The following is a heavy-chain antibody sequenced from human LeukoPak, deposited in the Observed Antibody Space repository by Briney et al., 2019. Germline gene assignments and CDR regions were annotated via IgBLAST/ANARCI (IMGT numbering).Heavy chain of an antibody. V-gene: IGHV3-30*18. J-gene: IGHJ4*02. CDR1: GFTFSTYG. CDR3: AKEGVSSSWYLGYDYGDYAFDY. CDR2: ISYDGSNK. Sequence: GGSLRLSCEASGFTFSTYGMHWVRQAPGKGLEWVAVISYDGSNKYYAESGKGRLTNSRDNSKNTLYLQKNSLRAEDTAVYYCAKEGVSSSWYLGYDYGDYAFDYWGQGTLVTVSS. D-gene: IGHD4-17*01.